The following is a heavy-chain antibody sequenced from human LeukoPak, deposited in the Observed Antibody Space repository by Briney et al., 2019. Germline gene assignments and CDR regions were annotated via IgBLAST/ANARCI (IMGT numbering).Heavy chain of an antibody. V-gene: IGHV3-7*05. CDR1: GFTFSTYA. Sequence: SGGSLRLSCAASGFTFSTYAMSWVRQAPGKGPEWVASINQDGSDHYYVDSVKGRFSISRDNAKDSLYLQMSSLRVEDTAVYYCVRGRPYWGQGTLVTVSP. J-gene: IGHJ4*02. CDR3: VRGRPY. CDR2: INQDGSDH.